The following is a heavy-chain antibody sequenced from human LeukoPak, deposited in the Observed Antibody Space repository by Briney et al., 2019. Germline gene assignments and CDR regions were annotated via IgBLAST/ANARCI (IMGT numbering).Heavy chain of an antibody. CDR1: GFTFSSYW. V-gene: IGHV3-7*01. Sequence: GGSLRLSCAVSGFTFSSYWMSWVRQAPGKGLEWVANIKQDGSDKDYVDSVKGRFTISRDNAKNSLYLQMNSLRAEDTAVYYCARETVSGYSSGWSLTYYYYGMDVWGQGTTVTVSS. J-gene: IGHJ6*02. CDR2: IKQDGSDK. CDR3: ARETVSGYSSGWSLTYYYYGMDV. D-gene: IGHD6-19*01.